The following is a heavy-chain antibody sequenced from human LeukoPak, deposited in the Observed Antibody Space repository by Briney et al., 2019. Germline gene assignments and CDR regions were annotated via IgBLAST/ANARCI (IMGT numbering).Heavy chain of an antibody. Sequence: PGGSLRLSCAASGFTFSSYSMNWVRQAPGKGLEWVSSISSSSSYIYYADSVKGRFTISRDNAKNSLYLQMNSLRAEDTAVYYCARDRNYGSGSYPGSVDYWGQGTLVTVSS. CDR2: ISSSSSYI. V-gene: IGHV3-21*01. CDR3: ARDRNYGSGSYPGSVDY. J-gene: IGHJ4*02. CDR1: GFTFSSYS. D-gene: IGHD3-10*01.